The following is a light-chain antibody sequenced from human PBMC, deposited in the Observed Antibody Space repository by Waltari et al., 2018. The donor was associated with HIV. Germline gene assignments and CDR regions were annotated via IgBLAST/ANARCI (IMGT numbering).Light chain of an antibody. J-gene: IGKJ2*01. CDR2: KAS. CDR1: QSISNW. Sequence: TLSASVGDRGTITCRASQSISNWLAWYQQKPGKAPKLLIYKASSLEIGVPSRFSGSGSGTECTLTISSLQPDDFATYYCQQYDSFTFGQGTKLEIK. V-gene: IGKV1-5*03. CDR3: QQYDSFT.